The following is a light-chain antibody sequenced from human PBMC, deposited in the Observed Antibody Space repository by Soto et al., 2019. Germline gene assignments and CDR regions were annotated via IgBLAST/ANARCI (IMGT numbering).Light chain of an antibody. V-gene: IGLV1-51*01. CDR3: GTWDSSLSSVV. J-gene: IGLJ2*01. CDR1: SSNIGNNY. CDR2: DNN. Sequence: QSVLTQPPSVSAAPGQKVTISCSGSSSNIGNNYVSWYQQLPGTAPKLLIYDNNKRPSGIPDRCSGSKSGTSATLGITGLQTGDEDDYYCGTWDSSLSSVVFGGGTKVTVL.